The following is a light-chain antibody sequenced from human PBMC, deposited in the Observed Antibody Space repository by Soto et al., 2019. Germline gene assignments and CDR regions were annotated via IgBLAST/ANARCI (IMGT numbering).Light chain of an antibody. Sequence: QSALTQPASVSGSPGQSITISCTGTSSDVGGYNYVSWYQQHPGKAPKLMIYDVSNRPSGVSNRFSGSKSGNTASLTISGLQAEDEADDYCSSDTSSSTLPYVFGTGTKLTVL. CDR2: DVS. CDR1: SSDVGGYNY. J-gene: IGLJ1*01. V-gene: IGLV2-14*01. CDR3: SSDTSSSTLPYV.